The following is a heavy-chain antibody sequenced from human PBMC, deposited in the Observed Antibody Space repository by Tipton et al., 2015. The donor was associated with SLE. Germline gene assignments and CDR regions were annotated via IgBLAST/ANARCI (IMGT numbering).Heavy chain of an antibody. CDR2: ISYDGSNK. J-gene: IGHJ4*02. D-gene: IGHD1-26*01. CDR3: AKGAQGSFPRYFDY. CDR1: GFTFSSYG. V-gene: IGHV3-30*18. Sequence: SLRVSCAASGFTFSSYGMHWVRQAPGKGLEWVAVISYDGSNKYYADSVKGRFTISRDNSKNTLYLQMNSLRAEDTAVYYCAKGAQGSFPRYFDYWGQGTLVTVSS.